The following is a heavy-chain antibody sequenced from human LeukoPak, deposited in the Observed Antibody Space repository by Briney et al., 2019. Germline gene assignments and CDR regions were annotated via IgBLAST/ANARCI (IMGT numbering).Heavy chain of an antibody. CDR3: ARGRWDYYGSGSYYRY. Sequence: SETLSLTCAVYGGSFSGYYWSWIRQPPGKGLEWIGEINHSGSTNYNPSLKGRVTISVDTSKNQFSLKLSSVTAADTAVYYCARGRWDYYGSGSYYRYWGQGTLVTVSS. D-gene: IGHD3-10*01. CDR1: GGSFSGYY. V-gene: IGHV4-34*01. CDR2: INHSGST. J-gene: IGHJ4*02.